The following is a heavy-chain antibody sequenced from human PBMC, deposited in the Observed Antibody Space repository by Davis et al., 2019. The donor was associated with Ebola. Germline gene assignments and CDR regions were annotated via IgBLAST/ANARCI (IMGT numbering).Heavy chain of an antibody. D-gene: IGHD2-15*01. CDR1: GGTFSSYA. Sequence: SVKVSCKASGGTFSSYAISWVRQAPGQGLEWMGGIIPIFGTANYAQKFQGRVTMTTETSTSTAYMELRSLRADDTAVYYCATCRGYCSGGSCYYYNGMDVWGQGTTVTVSS. CDR2: IIPIFGTA. J-gene: IGHJ6*02. V-gene: IGHV1-69*05. CDR3: ATCRGYCSGGSCYYYNGMDV.